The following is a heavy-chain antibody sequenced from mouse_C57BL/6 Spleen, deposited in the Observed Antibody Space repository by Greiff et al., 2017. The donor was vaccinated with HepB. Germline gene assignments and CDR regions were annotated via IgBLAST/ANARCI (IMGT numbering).Heavy chain of an antibody. D-gene: IGHD1-1*01. Sequence: VQLKESGPGLVKPSQSLSLTCSVTGYSITSGYYWNWIRQFPGNKLEWMGYISYDGSNNYNPSLKNRISITRDTSKNQFFLKLNSVTTEDTATYYCAITVVATYWYFDVWGTGTTVTVSS. CDR2: ISYDGSN. V-gene: IGHV3-6*01. CDR1: GYSITSGYY. CDR3: AITVVATYWYFDV. J-gene: IGHJ1*03.